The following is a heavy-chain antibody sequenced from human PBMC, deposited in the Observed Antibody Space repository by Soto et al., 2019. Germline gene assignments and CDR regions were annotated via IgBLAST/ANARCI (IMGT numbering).Heavy chain of an antibody. CDR3: ARDRCSSTSCYIDY. J-gene: IGHJ4*02. CDR1: GFTFSSYA. Sequence: QVQLVESGGGVVQPGRSLRLSCAASGFTFSSYAMHWVRQAPGKGLEWVAVISYDGSNKYHADSVKGRFTISRDNSKNTLYLQMNSLRAEDTAVYYCARDRCSSTSCYIDYWGQGTLVTVSS. D-gene: IGHD2-2*02. CDR2: ISYDGSNK. V-gene: IGHV3-30-3*01.